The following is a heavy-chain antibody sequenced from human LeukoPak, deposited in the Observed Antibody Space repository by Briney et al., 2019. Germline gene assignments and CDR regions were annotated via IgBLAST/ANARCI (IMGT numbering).Heavy chain of an antibody. CDR3: ASLWFGELYYYYMDV. Sequence: PGGSLRLSCAASGFAFSSYWMRWVRQAPGKGLEWVANIKQDGSEKYYGDSVKGRFTISRDNAKNSLYLQMNSLRAEDTAVYYCASLWFGELYYYYMDVWGKGTTVTVSS. CDR1: GFAFSSYW. D-gene: IGHD3-10*01. J-gene: IGHJ6*03. CDR2: IKQDGSEK. V-gene: IGHV3-7*01.